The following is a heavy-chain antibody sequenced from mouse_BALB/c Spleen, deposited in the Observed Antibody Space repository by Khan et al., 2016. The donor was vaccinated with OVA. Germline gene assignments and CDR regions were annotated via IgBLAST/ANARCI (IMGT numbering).Heavy chain of an antibody. D-gene: IGHD4-1*02. J-gene: IGHJ2*01. CDR3: ARDQVGSYFDY. CDR1: GFTFTDYY. Sequence: EVELVESGGGLVQPGGSLRLSCATSGFTFTDYYMTWVRQPPGEALEWLGFIAKKADGYRIEYSASVKGRFTISRDTSQNILYLQMTTLRAEDSATYYCARDQVGSYFDYWGQGTTLTVSS. CDR2: IAKKADGYRI. V-gene: IGHV7-3*02.